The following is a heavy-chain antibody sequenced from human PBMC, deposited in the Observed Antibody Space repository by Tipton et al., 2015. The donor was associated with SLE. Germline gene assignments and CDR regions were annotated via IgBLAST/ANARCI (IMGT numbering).Heavy chain of an antibody. D-gene: IGHD3-3*01. V-gene: IGHV4-38-2*02. J-gene: IGHJ4*02. CDR2: IYHSGST. Sequence: TLSLTCVVSGYSISSGYYWGWIRQPPGKGLEWIGTIYHSGSTYFNPSLKSRVTISVDTSKNQFSLKLSSVTAADTAVYYCARERRATYYDFWSGEGAFDYWSQGTLVTVSS. CDR1: GYSISSGYY. CDR3: ARERRATYYDFWSGEGAFDY.